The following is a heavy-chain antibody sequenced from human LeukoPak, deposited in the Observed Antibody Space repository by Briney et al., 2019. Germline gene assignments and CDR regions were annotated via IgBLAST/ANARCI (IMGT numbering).Heavy chain of an antibody. CDR3: ARDVYCGGDCSYFDS. CDR1: GGSLSSYY. Sequence: SETLSLTCTVSGGSLSSYYWSWTRQPPGKGLEWIGYIYSSGSTNYNPSLRSRVTLSIDTSKNQFSLKLSSATPADTAVYYCARDVYCGGDCSYFDSWGQGTLVTVSS. CDR2: IYSSGST. D-gene: IGHD2-21*02. J-gene: IGHJ4*02. V-gene: IGHV4-59*01.